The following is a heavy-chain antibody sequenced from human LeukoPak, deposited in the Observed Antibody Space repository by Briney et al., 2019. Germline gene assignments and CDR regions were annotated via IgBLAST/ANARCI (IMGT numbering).Heavy chain of an antibody. CDR2: ISSSGSSI. CDR3: ARGLWAVAGTSFDD. J-gene: IGHJ4*02. Sequence: GGSLRLSCAASGFTFSDYYMSWIRQAPGKGLEWVSYISSSGSSILYADSVKGRFSISRDNAENSLYLQMNSLRAEDTAVYYCARGLWAVAGTSFDDWGQGTLVTVSS. CDR1: GFTFSDYY. V-gene: IGHV3-11*01. D-gene: IGHD6-19*01.